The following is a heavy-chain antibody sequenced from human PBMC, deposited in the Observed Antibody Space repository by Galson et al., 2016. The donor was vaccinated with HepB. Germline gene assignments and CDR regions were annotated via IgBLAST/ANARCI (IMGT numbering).Heavy chain of an antibody. V-gene: IGHV1-45*02. Sequence: SVKVSCKASGYTFTKLYLVWVRQAPGQALEWMGWITPFNGNTNYAPKFRDRVTITGDRSMTTAYMELTSLRSEDTAMYFCATSRGELQDGFDIWGQGTMVTVSS. CDR3: ATSRGELQDGFDI. D-gene: IGHD1-7*01. CDR2: ITPFNGNT. J-gene: IGHJ3*02. CDR1: GYTFTKLY.